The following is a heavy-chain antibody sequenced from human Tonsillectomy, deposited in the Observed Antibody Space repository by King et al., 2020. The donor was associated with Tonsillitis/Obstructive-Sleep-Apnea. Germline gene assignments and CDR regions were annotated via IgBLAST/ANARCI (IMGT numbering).Heavy chain of an antibody. V-gene: IGHV5-10-1*01. J-gene: IGHJ4*02. CDR3: ARHDLHAYSFDY. D-gene: IGHD3-16*01. CDR2: IDPSDSYT. Sequence: EVQLVESGAEVKKPGESLRISCKGSGYSFTSYWISWVRQMPGKGLEWMGRIDPSDSYTNYSPSFQGHVTISADKSISTAYLQWSSLKASDTALYYCARHDLHAYSFDYWGQGTPVLVSS. CDR1: GYSFTSYW.